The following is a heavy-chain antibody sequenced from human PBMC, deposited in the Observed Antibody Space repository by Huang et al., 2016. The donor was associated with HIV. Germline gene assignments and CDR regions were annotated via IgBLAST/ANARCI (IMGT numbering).Heavy chain of an antibody. D-gene: IGHD3-16*01. J-gene: IGHJ4*02. CDR2: IITLFRAP. Sequence: VKVSCQASGGSFSDQIISWVRQAPGQRFEWMGGIITLFRAPAYAQEFKGRVTMTADESTATIYMELNSLTSEDTAVYYCAMSLRYQYDARSYWGRYFDYWGQGTLVTVSS. CDR1: GGSFSDQI. V-gene: IGHV1-69*01. CDR3: AMSLRYQYDARSYWGRYFDY.